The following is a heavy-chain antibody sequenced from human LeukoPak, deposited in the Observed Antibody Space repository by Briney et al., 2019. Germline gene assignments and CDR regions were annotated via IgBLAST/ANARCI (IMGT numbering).Heavy chain of an antibody. V-gene: IGHV1-18*01. CDR3: ARDNYQNYFDY. CDR1: GYTFTSYG. D-gene: IGHD4-11*01. J-gene: IGHJ4*02. Sequence: GASVKVSCKASGYTFTSYGISWVRQAPGQGLEWVGWISPNNDNTNYAQKFQGRVTMTTDTSTGTAYMELRSLRSDDTAVYYCARDNYQNYFDYWGQGTLVTVSS. CDR2: ISPNNDNT.